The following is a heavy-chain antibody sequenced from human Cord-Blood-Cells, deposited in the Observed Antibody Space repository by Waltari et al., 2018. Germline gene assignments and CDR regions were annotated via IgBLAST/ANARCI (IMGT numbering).Heavy chain of an antibody. D-gene: IGHD6-19*01. J-gene: IGHJ4*02. CDR3: ARGAVAGTVFDY. Sequence: QLQLQESGPGLVKPSETLSLTCTVSGGSISSSSYYWDWIRQPPGKGLEWIGSIYYSGSTYYNPSLKSRVTISVDTSKNQFSLKLSSVTAADTAVYYCARGAVAGTVFDYWGQGTLVTVSS. CDR2: IYYSGST. CDR1: GGSISSSSYY. V-gene: IGHV4-39*01.